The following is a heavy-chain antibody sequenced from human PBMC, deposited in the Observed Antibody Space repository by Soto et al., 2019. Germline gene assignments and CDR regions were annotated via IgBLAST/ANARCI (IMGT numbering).Heavy chain of an antibody. CDR1: GGSISSYY. CDR2: IYYSGST. D-gene: IGHD5-18*01. CDR3: ARDAGYSYGLLDY. V-gene: IGHV4-59*01. J-gene: IGHJ4*02. Sequence: SETLSLTCTVSGGSISSYYWSWIRQPPGKGLEWIGYIYYSGSTNYNPSLKSRVTISVDTSKNQFSLKLSSVTAADTAVYYCARDAGYSYGLLDYWGQGTLVTVSS.